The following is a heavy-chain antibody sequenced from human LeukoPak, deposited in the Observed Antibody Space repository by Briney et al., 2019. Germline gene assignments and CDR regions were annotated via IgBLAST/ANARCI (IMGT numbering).Heavy chain of an antibody. Sequence: GGSLRPSCAASGFIFSKYAMEWVRQAPGKGLEWVSSIDGPSDSIYYADSVKGRFTISRDDAKNSVYLQMNSLRAEDTGIYYCARLVCTTIPCYGKFYFDYWGQGTLVPVAS. CDR1: GFIFSKYA. CDR3: ARLVCTTIPCYGKFYFDY. CDR2: IDGPSDSI. J-gene: IGHJ4*02. D-gene: IGHD1-1*01. V-gene: IGHV3-21*06.